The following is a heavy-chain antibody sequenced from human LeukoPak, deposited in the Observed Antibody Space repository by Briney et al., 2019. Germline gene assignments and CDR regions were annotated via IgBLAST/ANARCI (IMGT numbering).Heavy chain of an antibody. Sequence: GGSLRLSCAASGFTFSSYWMSWVRQAPGKGLEWVANIKQDGSEKYCVDSVKGRFTISRDNAKNSLYLQMNSLRAEDTAVYYCASSPPHLWFGEYEGAFDIWGQGTMVTVSS. V-gene: IGHV3-7*01. CDR1: GFTFSSYW. CDR2: IKQDGSEK. D-gene: IGHD3-10*01. CDR3: ASSPPHLWFGEYEGAFDI. J-gene: IGHJ3*02.